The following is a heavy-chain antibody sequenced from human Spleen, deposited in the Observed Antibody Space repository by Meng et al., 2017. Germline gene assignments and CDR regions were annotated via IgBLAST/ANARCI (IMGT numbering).Heavy chain of an antibody. CDR1: GFTFSDYH. J-gene: IGHJ6*02. V-gene: IGHV3-11*01. Sequence: GESLKISCAASGFTFSDYHMSWIRQTPGKGLEWISYIPNSDSSIYYADSVKGRFTISRDNTKNSLYLQMNSLRAEDTAVYYCAKGKVVAATWTYYYGMDVWGQGTTVTVSS. CDR2: IPNSDSSI. CDR3: AKGKVVAATWTYYYGMDV. D-gene: IGHD2-15*01.